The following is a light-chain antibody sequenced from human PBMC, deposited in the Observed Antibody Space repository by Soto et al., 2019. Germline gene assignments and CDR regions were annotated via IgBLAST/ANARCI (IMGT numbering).Light chain of an antibody. V-gene: IGKV3-11*01. Sequence: EIVLKQSPGTLSLSPWERATLSCRASQSVNNYLAWYQQKPGQAPMLLIYDASNSATGIPPRFSGSGSGTDFALTISSLEPEDSAVYYCQQRGTWPWLTFGGGTRV. CDR3: QQRGTWPWLT. J-gene: IGKJ4*01. CDR1: QSVNNY. CDR2: DAS.